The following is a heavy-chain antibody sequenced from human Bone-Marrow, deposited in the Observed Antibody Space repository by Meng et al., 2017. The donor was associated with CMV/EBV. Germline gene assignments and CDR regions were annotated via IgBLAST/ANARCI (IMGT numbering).Heavy chain of an antibody. J-gene: IGHJ2*01. Sequence: SCAASGYTVSSKYVGGVRQAPGRGLEWVSVIYSGGSTYYADSVKGRFTISRDNSKNTLYLQMNSLRAEDTAVYYCARNWGSNWYFDLWGRGTLVTVSS. CDR2: IYSGGST. D-gene: IGHD7-27*01. V-gene: IGHV3-53*01. CDR3: ARNWGSNWYFDL. CDR1: GYTVSSKY.